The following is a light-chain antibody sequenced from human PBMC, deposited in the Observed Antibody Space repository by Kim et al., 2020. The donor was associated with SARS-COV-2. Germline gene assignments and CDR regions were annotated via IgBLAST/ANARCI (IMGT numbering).Light chain of an antibody. CDR2: DAS. Sequence: LSLSPGETATLSGRASQSVAGKYVAWYQQKPGQAPRLLIFDASTRATGISDRFSGTGSGTDFSLTISRLEPEDFAVYYCQQYGTSPCTFGQGTKLEI. CDR3: QQYGTSPCT. J-gene: IGKJ2*02. CDR1: QSVAGKY. V-gene: IGKV3-20*01.